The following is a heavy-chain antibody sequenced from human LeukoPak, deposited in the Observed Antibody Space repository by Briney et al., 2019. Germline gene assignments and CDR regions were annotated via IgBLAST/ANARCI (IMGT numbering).Heavy chain of an antibody. CDR2: ISYDGSNK. D-gene: IGHD3-3*01. CDR1: GFTFSSYA. J-gene: IGHJ4*02. CDR3: ARGDYDFWSGYYSRESDY. Sequence: GGSLRLSCAASGFTFSSYAMHWVRQAPGKGLEWVAVISYDGSNKYYADSVKGRFTISRDSSKNTLYLQMNSLRAEDTAVYYCARGDYDFWSGYYSRESDYWGQGTLVTVSS. V-gene: IGHV3-30*01.